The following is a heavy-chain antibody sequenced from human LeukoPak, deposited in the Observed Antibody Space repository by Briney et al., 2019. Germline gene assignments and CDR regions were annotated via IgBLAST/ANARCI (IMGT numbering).Heavy chain of an antibody. CDR3: ARGSPPLLADILTGYYFVGWFDP. CDR2: INPNSGGT. D-gene: IGHD3-9*01. J-gene: IGHJ5*02. V-gene: IGHV1-2*02. Sequence: ASVKVSCKASGYTFTGYYMHWVRQAPGQGLEWMGWINPNSGGTNYAQKFQGRVTMTRDTSISTAYMELSRLRSDDTAVYYCARGSPPLLADILTGYYFVGWFDPWGQGTLVTVSS. CDR1: GYTFTGYY.